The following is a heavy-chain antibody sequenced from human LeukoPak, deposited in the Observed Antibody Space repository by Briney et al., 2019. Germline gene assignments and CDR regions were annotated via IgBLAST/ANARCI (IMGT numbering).Heavy chain of an antibody. CDR2: ISYSGVVK. CDR1: GYTFSDYG. CDR3: SKGAAVLTSGIAASSHEY. V-gene: IGHV3-30*18. J-gene: IGHJ4*02. Sequence: PGTSLRLSCTASGYTFSDYGMHWVRQAPGKGLEWLSVISYSGVVKFYADSVKGRFTISRDNSKNTLYLQMNNLADEDTAVYYCSKGAAVLTSGIAASSHEYWGQGTLVTVSS. D-gene: IGHD6-25*01.